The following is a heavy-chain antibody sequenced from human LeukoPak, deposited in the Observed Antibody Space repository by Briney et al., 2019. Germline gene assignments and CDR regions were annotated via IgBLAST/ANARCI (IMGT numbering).Heavy chain of an antibody. CDR3: SYSLGNYYDSSGYFRGATYYFDY. CDR1: GGTFSSYA. CDR2: IIPIFGTA. Sequence: AASVTVSCTASGGTFSSYAISWVRQAPGQGLEWMGGIIPIFGTANYAQKFQGRVTITADESTSTAYMELSSLRSEDTAVYYCSYSLGNYYDSSGYFRGATYYFDYWGQGTLVTVSS. D-gene: IGHD3-22*01. J-gene: IGHJ4*02. V-gene: IGHV1-69*01.